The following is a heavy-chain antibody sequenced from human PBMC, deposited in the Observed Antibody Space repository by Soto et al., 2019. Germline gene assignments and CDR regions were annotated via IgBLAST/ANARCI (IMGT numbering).Heavy chain of an antibody. J-gene: IGHJ6*02. Sequence: LRLSCAASGFTFRSYAMSWVRQAPGKGLEWVSGISGSGGSTYYADSVKGRFTISRDNSKNTLYLQMNSLRVEDTAVYYCAKGSGLEPNYYGMDVWGQGTTVTVSS. V-gene: IGHV3-23*01. D-gene: IGHD1-1*01. CDR2: ISGSGGST. CDR3: AKGSGLEPNYYGMDV. CDR1: GFTFRSYA.